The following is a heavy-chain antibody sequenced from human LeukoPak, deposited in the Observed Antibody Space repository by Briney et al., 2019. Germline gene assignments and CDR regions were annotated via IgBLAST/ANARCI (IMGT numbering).Heavy chain of an antibody. Sequence: GESLKISCNVSQYIFKPYWIGWARQMPGKGLECMGIIYPSDSDTRYSPSSQGQVTISADKSISTAYLQWSSLKASATAVYYAEITMVQGGHAYYFDYWGQGTLVTVSS. J-gene: IGHJ4*02. V-gene: IGHV5-51*01. CDR3: EITMVQGGHAYYFDY. CDR2: IYPSDSDT. D-gene: IGHD3-10*01. CDR1: QYIFKPYW.